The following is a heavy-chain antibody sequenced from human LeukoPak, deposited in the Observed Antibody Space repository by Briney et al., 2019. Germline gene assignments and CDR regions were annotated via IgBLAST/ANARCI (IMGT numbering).Heavy chain of an antibody. D-gene: IGHD3-22*01. J-gene: IGHJ6*03. CDR2: IRAYNGNT. V-gene: IGHV1-18*01. CDR3: ARGPGGRSGCYPLEDYYYYHYMDV. CDR1: GYTFTSYG. Sequence: ASVKVSCKASGYTFTSYGINWVRQAPGQGLEWMGWIRAYNGNTNYAQNLQGRVTMTTDTSTSTAYMELRSLRSDDTAVYYCARGPGGRSGCYPLEDYYYYHYMDVWGKGTTVTVSS.